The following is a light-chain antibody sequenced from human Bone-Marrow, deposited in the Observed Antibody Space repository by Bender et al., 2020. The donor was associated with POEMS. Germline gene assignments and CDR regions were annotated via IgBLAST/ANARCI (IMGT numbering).Light chain of an antibody. J-gene: IGLJ3*02. Sequence: SYVLTQAPSVSVAPGQTARITCGGNDIGSKNVQWYQQKAGQAPVIVMYDDADRPSGIPDRFSGSNSGTSASLAISALQSEDEGDYYCATWHDSLNGWVFGGGTKLAVL. CDR3: ATWHDSLNGWV. V-gene: IGLV3-21*01. CDR1: DIGSKN. CDR2: DDA.